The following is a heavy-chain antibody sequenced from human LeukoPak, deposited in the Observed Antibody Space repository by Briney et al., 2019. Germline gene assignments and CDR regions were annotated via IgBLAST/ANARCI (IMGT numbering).Heavy chain of an antibody. J-gene: IGHJ4*02. CDR3: ARLRGSGWDS. Sequence: NPSETLSLTCTGSGGSISSYYWSWIRQPPGKGLEWIGYIYYSGSTNYNPSLKSRVTISVDTSKNQFSLKLSSVTAADTVVYYCARLRGSGWDSWGQGTLVTVSS. D-gene: IGHD6-19*01. V-gene: IGHV4-59*01. CDR2: IYYSGST. CDR1: GGSISSYY.